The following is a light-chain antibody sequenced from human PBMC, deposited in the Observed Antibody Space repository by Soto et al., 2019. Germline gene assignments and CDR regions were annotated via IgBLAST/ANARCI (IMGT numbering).Light chain of an antibody. J-gene: IGKJ3*01. CDR2: AAS. CDR1: QGISND. V-gene: IGKV1-27*01. Sequence: DIQMTQSPSSLSASVGDRVTITCRASQGISNDLAWYQQKPGKVPKLLIYAASTLQSGVPSRFSGSGSGTDFTRTISSLQPEDVATYYCQKYNSALFTFGPGTKVDIK. CDR3: QKYNSALFT.